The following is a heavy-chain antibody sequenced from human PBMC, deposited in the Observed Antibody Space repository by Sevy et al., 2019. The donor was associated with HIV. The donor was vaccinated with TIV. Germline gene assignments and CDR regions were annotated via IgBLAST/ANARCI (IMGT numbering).Heavy chain of an antibody. CDR3: AGENAWGRGYS. CDR1: GGSITSLY. CDR2: IYYNGHI. J-gene: IGHJ4*02. Sequence: SETLSLTCTVSGGSITSLYWNWIRQPPGKGLEWFANIYYNGHINYNPSLKSRVTLLLDTSKNQFSLRLSSVTAADTAMYYCAGENAWGRGYSWGQGTLVTVSS. V-gene: IGHV4-59*08. D-gene: IGHD1-26*01.